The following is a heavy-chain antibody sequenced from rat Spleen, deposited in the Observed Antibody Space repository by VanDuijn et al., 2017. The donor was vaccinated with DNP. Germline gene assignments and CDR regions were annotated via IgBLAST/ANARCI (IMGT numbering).Heavy chain of an antibody. CDR1: GFTFSKYG. D-gene: IGHD1-7*01. V-gene: IGHV5S13*01. Sequence: EVQLVESGGGLVQPGRSLKLSCAASGFTFSKYGMAWVRQVPGKGLEWVAAISTSGSRTYYPDSVKGRFTISRDNGESSLYLQMNSLWSEDTATYYCARRRYGYGLFDYWGQGVMVTVSS. CDR3: ARRRYGYGLFDY. CDR2: ISTSGSRT. J-gene: IGHJ2*01.